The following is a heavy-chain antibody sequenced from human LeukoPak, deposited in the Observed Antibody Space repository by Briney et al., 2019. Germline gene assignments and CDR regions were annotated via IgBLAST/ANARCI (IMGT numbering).Heavy chain of an antibody. CDR3: AKDFRIGYSAHFDY. CDR1: GFTFSSYG. CDR2: VSYDGSK. V-gene: IGHV3-30*18. D-gene: IGHD2-21*01. Sequence: GGSLRLSCAASGFTFSSYGMHWVRQAPGKGLEWVAVVSYDGSKYYADSVKGRFTISRDNSKNTLYLQMSSLRAEDTAVYYCAKDFRIGYSAHFDYWGQGALVTVSS. J-gene: IGHJ4*02.